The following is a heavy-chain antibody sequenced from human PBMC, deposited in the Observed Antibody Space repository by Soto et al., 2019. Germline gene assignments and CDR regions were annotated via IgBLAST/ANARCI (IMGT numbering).Heavy chain of an antibody. CDR1: GYTFTSYA. V-gene: IGHV1-3*01. J-gene: IGHJ4*02. CDR2: INAGNGNT. D-gene: IGHD2-15*01. Sequence: ASVKVSCKASGYTFTSYAMNGVRQAPGQRLEWMGWINAGNGNTKYSQKFQGRVTMTTDTSTSTAYMDLRSLRSDDTAMYYCARDYPHSKEIVVDVAAPEYDYWGQGTLVTRLL. CDR3: ARDYPHSKEIVVDVAAPEYDY.